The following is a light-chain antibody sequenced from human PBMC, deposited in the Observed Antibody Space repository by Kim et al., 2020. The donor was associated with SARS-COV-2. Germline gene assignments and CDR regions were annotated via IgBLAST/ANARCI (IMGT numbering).Light chain of an antibody. CDR2: DDR. CDR3: QVWDSSSDHRV. J-gene: IGLJ3*02. V-gene: IGLV3-21*02. CDR1: NIGSKS. Sequence: APGETARITCGGNNIGSKSVHWYQQKPGQAPVLVIHDDRDRPSGIPERFSGSNSGNTATLTISRVEAGDEAYYYCQVWDSSSDHRVFGGGNKLTVL.